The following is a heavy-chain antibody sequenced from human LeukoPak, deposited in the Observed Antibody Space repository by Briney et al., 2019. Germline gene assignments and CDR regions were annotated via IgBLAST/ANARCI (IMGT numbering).Heavy chain of an antibody. V-gene: IGHV4-4*02. CDR2: IYHSGST. Sequence: TLSLTCAVSGGSISSSNWWSWVRQPPGKGLEWIREIYHSGSTNYNPSLKSRVTISVDKSKNQFSLKLSSVTAADAAVYYCARGYGGSSYFDYWGQGTLVTVSS. D-gene: IGHD4-23*01. CDR3: ARGYGGSSYFDY. J-gene: IGHJ4*02. CDR1: GGSISSSNW.